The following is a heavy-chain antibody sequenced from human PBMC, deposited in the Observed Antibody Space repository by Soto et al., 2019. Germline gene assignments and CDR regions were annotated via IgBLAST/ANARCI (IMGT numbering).Heavy chain of an antibody. D-gene: IGHD3-22*01. CDR2: ISAYNGNT. CDR1: GYTFTSYG. Sequence: QVQLVQSGAEVKKPGASVKVSCKASGYTFTSYGISWVRQAPRQGLEWMGWISAYNGNTNYAQKLQGRVTMTTDTSTSTAYMELRSLRSDDTAVYYCARKDYYDSSGYRRDFDYWGQGTLVTVSS. V-gene: IGHV1-18*01. J-gene: IGHJ4*02. CDR3: ARKDYYDSSGYRRDFDY.